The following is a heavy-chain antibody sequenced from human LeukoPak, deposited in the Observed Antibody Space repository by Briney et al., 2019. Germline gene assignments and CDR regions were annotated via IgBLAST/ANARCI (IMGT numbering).Heavy chain of an antibody. J-gene: IGHJ4*02. CDR1: GGSISSGGYY. V-gene: IGHV4-31*03. CDR3: ARQTPFLTLDY. Sequence: PSETLSLTCTVSGGSISSGGYYWSWIRQHPGKGLEWIGYIYYSGSTYYNPSLKSRVTISVDTSKNQFSMKLSSVTAADTAVYYCARQTPFLTLDYWRQGTLVTASS. CDR2: IYYSGST. D-gene: IGHD1-14*01.